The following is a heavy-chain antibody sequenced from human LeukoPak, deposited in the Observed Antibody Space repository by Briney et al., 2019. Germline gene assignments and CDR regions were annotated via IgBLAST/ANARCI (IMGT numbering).Heavy chain of an antibody. Sequence: GGSLRLSCVASRCTFSRDWMAWVRQSPERGLEWVASINQNGGEKQYVDSVKGRFTISRDNAENSLYLEMNSLRPEDTAIYYCARDPYDSGGYGAFDLWGQGTVVAVSS. CDR2: INQNGGEK. D-gene: IGHD3-22*01. V-gene: IGHV3-7*01. J-gene: IGHJ3*01. CDR1: RCTFSRDW. CDR3: ARDPYDSGGYGAFDL.